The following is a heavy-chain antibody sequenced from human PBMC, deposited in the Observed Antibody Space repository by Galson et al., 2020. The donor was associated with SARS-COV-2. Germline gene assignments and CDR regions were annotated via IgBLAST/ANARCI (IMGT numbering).Heavy chain of an antibody. D-gene: IGHD6-13*01. Sequence: ASVTVSCKASGYTFTDYYMHWVRQAPGQGLEWMGWINPNSGCTNFAQRFQGRVTMTADTSISTAYMELRSLKSDDTAVYYCARDRISAPDDFDYWGQGALVTVSS. J-gene: IGHJ4*02. CDR3: ARDRISAPDDFDY. CDR1: GYTFTDYY. CDR2: INPNSGCT. V-gene: IGHV1-2*02.